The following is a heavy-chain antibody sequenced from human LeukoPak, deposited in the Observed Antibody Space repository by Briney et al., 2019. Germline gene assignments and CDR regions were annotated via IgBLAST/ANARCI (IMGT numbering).Heavy chain of an antibody. CDR3: ARARLMNWFDP. Sequence: PGGSLRLSCAASGFTFSSYWMHWVRQAPGKGLVGVSRINSDGSSTNYADSVKGRFIISRDNAKNTLYLQMNSLRAEDTAVYYCARARLMNWFDPWGLGTLVTVSS. D-gene: IGHD2-8*01. CDR2: INSDGSST. J-gene: IGHJ5*02. CDR1: GFTFSSYW. V-gene: IGHV3-74*01.